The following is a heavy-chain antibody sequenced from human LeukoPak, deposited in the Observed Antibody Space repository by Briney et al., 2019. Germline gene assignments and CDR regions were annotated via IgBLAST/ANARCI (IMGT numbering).Heavy chain of an antibody. J-gene: IGHJ4*02. CDR1: GFTFSSYA. D-gene: IGHD3-9*01. V-gene: IGHV3-23*01. CDR3: AKARRYYDILTGYYFDY. Sequence: GGSLRLSCAASGFTFSSYAMSWVRQAPGKGLEWVSAISGSGDSTYYADSVKGRFTISRDNSKNTLYLQMNSLRAEDTAVYYCAKARRYYDILTGYYFDYWGQGTLVTVSS. CDR2: ISGSGDST.